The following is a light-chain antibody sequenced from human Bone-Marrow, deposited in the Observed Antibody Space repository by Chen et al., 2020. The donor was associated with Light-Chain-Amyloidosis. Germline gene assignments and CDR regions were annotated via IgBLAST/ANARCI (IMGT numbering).Light chain of an antibody. CDR1: QRVIRW. J-gene: IGKJ1*01. CDR3: QQYNSYSRT. CDR2: KAS. Sequence: DIQMTQSPSTLSASVGDRVTLTCLASQRVIRWLALFEQKPGKAPKLLVYKASSLESGVPSSFSGSGSGTEFTLTISSLQPDDFATYYCQQYNSYSRTFGQGTKVEIK. V-gene: IGKV1-5*03.